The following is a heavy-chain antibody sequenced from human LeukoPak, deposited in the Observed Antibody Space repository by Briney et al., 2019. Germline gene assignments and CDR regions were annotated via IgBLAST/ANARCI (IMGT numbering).Heavy chain of an antibody. CDR3: AKDEGGAIFDY. Sequence: GGSLRLSCAASGFTFSSYGMHWVRQAPGKGLEWVAVISYDGSNKYYADSVKGRFTISRDNSKNTLYLQMNSLRTEDTAVYYCAKDEGGAIFDYWGQGTLVTVSS. CDR1: GFTFSSYG. D-gene: IGHD3-16*01. J-gene: IGHJ4*02. CDR2: ISYDGSNK. V-gene: IGHV3-30*18.